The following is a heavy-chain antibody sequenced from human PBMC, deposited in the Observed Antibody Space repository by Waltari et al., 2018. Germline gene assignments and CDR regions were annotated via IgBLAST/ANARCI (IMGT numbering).Heavy chain of an antibody. J-gene: IGHJ3*02. D-gene: IGHD3-3*01. CDR2: SSWDGGST. CDR1: GFTFDDYA. V-gene: IGHV3-43D*03. Sequence: EVQLVESGGVVVQPGGSLRLSCAASGFTFDDYAMHWVRQAPGKGLEWVSLSSWDGGSTYYADSVKGRFTSSRDNSKNSLYLQMNSLRAEDTALYYCAKEYRDFWSGYYTRDAFDIWGQGTMVTVSS. CDR3: AKEYRDFWSGYYTRDAFDI.